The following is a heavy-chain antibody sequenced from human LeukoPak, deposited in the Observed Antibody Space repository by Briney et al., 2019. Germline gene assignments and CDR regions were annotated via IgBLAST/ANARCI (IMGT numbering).Heavy chain of an antibody. CDR1: GGSISSGSYY. Sequence: SETLSLTCTVSGGSISSGSYYWSWIRQPAGKGLEWIGRSYPSGSSHYNPSLQSRVTISVDTSKNHFSLQLTSVTAADTAVYYCARVKGILFDIWGQGTMVTVSS. CDR2: SYPSGSS. CDR3: ARVKGILFDI. J-gene: IGHJ3*02. V-gene: IGHV4-61*02. D-gene: IGHD3-10*01.